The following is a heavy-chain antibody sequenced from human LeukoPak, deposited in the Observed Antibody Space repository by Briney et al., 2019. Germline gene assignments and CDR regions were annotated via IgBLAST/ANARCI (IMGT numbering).Heavy chain of an antibody. CDR3: ARIPGIAAAGNDY. V-gene: IGHV1-2*02. D-gene: IGHD6-13*01. Sequence: ASVKASCKASGYTFTGYYMHWVRQAPGQGLEWMGWINPNSGGTNYAQKFQGRVTMTRDTSISTAYMELSRLRSDDTAVYYCARIPGIAAAGNDYWGQGTLVTVSS. CDR2: INPNSGGT. CDR1: GYTFTGYY. J-gene: IGHJ4*02.